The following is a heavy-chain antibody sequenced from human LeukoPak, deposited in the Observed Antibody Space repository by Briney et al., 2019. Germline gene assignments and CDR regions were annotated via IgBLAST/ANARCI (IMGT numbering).Heavy chain of an antibody. V-gene: IGHV3-7*01. Sequence: KTGGSLRLPCAASGFTFSSYWMSWVRQAPGKGLEWVANIKQDGSEKYYVDSVKGRFTISRDNAKNSLYLQMNSLRAVDTAAYYCARGAGDSTLLVPSYYFDYWGQGTLVTVSS. CDR3: ARGAGDSTLLVPSYYFDY. CDR2: IKQDGSEK. J-gene: IGHJ4*02. D-gene: IGHD2-2*01. CDR1: GFTFSSYW.